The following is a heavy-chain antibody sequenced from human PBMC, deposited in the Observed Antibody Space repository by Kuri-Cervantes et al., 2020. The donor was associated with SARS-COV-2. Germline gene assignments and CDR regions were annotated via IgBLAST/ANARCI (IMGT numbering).Heavy chain of an antibody. CDR1: AFSVSSIH. CDR3: ARDGDY. V-gene: IGHV3-66*01. J-gene: IGHJ4*02. CDR2: VFRGGNK. Sequence: GESLKISCAASAFSVSSIHMTWVRQAPGKGLEWVSVVFRGGNKYYADSVKGRFTISRDDSKNTLYLQMDSLRDDDTAVYYCARDGDYWGQGTLVTVSS.